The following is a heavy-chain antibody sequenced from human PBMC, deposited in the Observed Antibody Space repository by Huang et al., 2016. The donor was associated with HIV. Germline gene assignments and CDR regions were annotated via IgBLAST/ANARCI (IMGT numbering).Heavy chain of an antibody. CDR3: ARHMDCSSSSCLAGGHERGPFDM. J-gene: IGHJ3*02. CDR1: GGSISSSGYY. D-gene: IGHD2-2*01. Sequence: QLQLQESGPGLVKPSETLSLTCSVSGGSISSSGYYWGWIRQTPGKGLEWIGSIYYSGSTFYNPSLKSRVTISVDTSKNQFSLRRSSVTAADTSVYYCARHMDCSSSSCLAGGHERGPFDMWGQGTMVTVSS. V-gene: IGHV4-39*01. CDR2: IYYSGST.